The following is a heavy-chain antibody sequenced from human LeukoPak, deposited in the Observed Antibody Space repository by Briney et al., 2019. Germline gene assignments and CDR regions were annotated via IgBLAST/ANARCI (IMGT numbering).Heavy chain of an antibody. J-gene: IGHJ4*02. CDR3: ARGRGYDSSGQYYFDY. CDR2: MNPNSGNT. Sequence: GASVKVSCKASGYTFTSYDINWVRQATGQGLEWMGWMNPNSGNTGYAQKFQGRVTMTRNTSISTAYMELNSLRSEDTAVYYCARGRGYDSSGQYYFDYWGQGTLVTVSS. D-gene: IGHD3-22*01. V-gene: IGHV1-8*01. CDR1: GYTFTSYD.